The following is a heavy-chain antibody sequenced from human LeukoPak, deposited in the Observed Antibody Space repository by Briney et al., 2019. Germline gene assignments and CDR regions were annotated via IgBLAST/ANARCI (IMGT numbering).Heavy chain of an antibody. D-gene: IGHD3-22*01. J-gene: IGHJ5*02. CDR2: IYYSGST. CDR3: ARQRDTMIVVVIGGSWFDP. V-gene: IGHV4-39*01. Sequence: SETLSLTCTVSGGSISSSSYYWGWIRQPPGKGLEWIGSIYYSGSTYYNPSLKSRVTISVDTSKNQFSLKLSSVTAADTALYYCARQRDTMIVVVIGGSWFDPWGQGTLVTVSS. CDR1: GGSISSSSYY.